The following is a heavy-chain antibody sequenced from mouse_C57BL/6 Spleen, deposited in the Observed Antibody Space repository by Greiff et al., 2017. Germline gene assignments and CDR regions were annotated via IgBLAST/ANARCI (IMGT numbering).Heavy chain of an antibody. CDR2: IHPNSGST. CDR3: ASDYGNQYYFDY. V-gene: IGHV1-64*01. CDR1: GYTFTSYW. D-gene: IGHD1-1*01. J-gene: IGHJ2*01. Sequence: VQLQQPGAELVKPGASVKLSCKASGYTFTSYWMHWVKQRPGQGLEWIGMIHPNSGSTNYNEKFKSKATLTVDKSSSTAYMQLSSLTSEDSAVYYCASDYGNQYYFDYWGQGTTLTVSS.